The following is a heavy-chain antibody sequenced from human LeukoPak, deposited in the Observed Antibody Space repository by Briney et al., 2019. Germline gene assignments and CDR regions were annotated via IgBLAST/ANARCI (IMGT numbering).Heavy chain of an antibody. CDR3: AAARGATIELLDY. J-gene: IGHJ4*02. CDR2: LAVGSGNT. CDR1: GFAFSRSG. D-gene: IGHD5-12*01. V-gene: IGHV1-58*01. Sequence: TVNVSCKASGFAFSRSGVQWVRRARGQGLEWIGWLAVGSGNTKYAQKFQGRVTITRDMSTSTAYMELYSLRSEDTALYYCAAARGATIELLDYWGQGTLVTVSS.